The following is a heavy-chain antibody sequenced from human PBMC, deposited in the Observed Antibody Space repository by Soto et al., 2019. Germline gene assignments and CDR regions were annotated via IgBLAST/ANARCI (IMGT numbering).Heavy chain of an antibody. CDR1: GGSISSSSYY. D-gene: IGHD4-17*01. V-gene: IGHV4-39*01. CDR3: SRATVTTSLYYYGMDV. Sequence: SETLFSTYAVSGGSISSSSYYWGWIRQPPGKGLEWIGSIYYSGSTYYNPSLKSRVTISVDTSKNQFSLKLSSVTAADTAVYYCSRATVTTSLYYYGMDVWGQGTTVT. CDR2: IYYSGST. J-gene: IGHJ6*02.